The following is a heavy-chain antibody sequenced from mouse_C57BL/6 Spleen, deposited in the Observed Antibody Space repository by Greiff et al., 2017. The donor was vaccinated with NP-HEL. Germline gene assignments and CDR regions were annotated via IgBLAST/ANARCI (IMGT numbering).Heavy chain of an antibody. V-gene: IGHV5-12*01. CDR3: ARHGGWLLPSYAMDY. CDR1: GFTFSDYY. Sequence: EVKVEESGGGLVQPGGSLKLSCAASGFTFSDYYMYWVRQTPEKRLEWVAYISNGGGSTYYPDTVKGRFTISRDNAKNTLYLQMSRLKSEDTAMYYCARHGGWLLPSYAMDYWGQGTSVTVSS. J-gene: IGHJ4*01. D-gene: IGHD2-3*01. CDR2: ISNGGGST.